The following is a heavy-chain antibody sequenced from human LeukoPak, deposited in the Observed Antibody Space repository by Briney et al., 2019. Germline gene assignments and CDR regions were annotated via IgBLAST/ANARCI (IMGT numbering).Heavy chain of an antibody. CDR1: GYSFTSYW. V-gene: IGHV5-51*01. Sequence: GDSLKISCKCSGYSFTSYWIGWVRQMPGKGLEWMGIIYPGDSDTRYSPSFQGQVTISADKSISTAYLQWSSLKASDTAMYYCARRSDLSSSWFFDYWGQGTLVTVSS. CDR3: ARRSDLSSSWFFDY. D-gene: IGHD6-13*01. CDR2: IYPGDSDT. J-gene: IGHJ4*02.